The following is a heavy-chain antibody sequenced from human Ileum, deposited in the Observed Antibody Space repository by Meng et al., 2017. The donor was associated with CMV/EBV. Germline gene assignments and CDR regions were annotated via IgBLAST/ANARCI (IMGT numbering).Heavy chain of an antibody. D-gene: IGHD6-13*01. CDR2: FHTSGTT. CDR1: GASISAYF. CDR3: ATEKWAAAGYGAFDI. V-gene: IGHV4-4*07. Sequence: GLLQASGAGLVKPSETLSLTCTVSGASISAYFWSWIRQPAGKGLECIGRFHTSGTTNYNPSLKSRVTMSVDSSKNQFSLNLSSVTAADTAVYYCATEKWAAAGYGAFDIWGQGTMVTVSS. J-gene: IGHJ3*02.